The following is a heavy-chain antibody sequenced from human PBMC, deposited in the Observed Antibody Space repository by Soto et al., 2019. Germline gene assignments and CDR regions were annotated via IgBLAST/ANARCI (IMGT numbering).Heavy chain of an antibody. V-gene: IGHV3-21*01. CDR1: GFTFSSYS. CDR3: ARDRYSSRSRWFDP. D-gene: IGHD6-13*01. Sequence: PGGSLRLSCAASGFTFSSYSMNWVRQAPGKGLEWVSSISSSSSYIYYADSVKGRFTISRDNAKNSLYLQMNSLRAEDTAVYYCARDRYSSRSRWFDPWGQGTLVTVS. J-gene: IGHJ5*02. CDR2: ISSSSSYI.